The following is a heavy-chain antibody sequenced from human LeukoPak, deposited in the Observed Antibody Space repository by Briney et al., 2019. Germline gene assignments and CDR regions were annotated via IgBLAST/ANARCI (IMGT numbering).Heavy chain of an antibody. CDR3: AKDLSSPEDYDFWSGYDMAGAFDI. V-gene: IGHV3-23*01. CDR1: GFTFSSYT. CDR2: ISGSGVGT. J-gene: IGHJ3*02. Sequence: PGGSLRLSCAASGFTFSSYTMNWVRQAPGKGLEWVSAISGSGVGTYYADSVKGRFTISRDNSWNTLYLQMSSLRAEDTAVYYCAKDLSSPEDYDFWSGYDMAGAFDIWGQGTMVTVSS. D-gene: IGHD3-3*01.